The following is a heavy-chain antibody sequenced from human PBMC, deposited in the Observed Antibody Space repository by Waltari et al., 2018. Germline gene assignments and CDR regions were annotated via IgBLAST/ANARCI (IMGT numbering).Heavy chain of an antibody. CDR2: ISSDGSST. Sequence: EVQLVESGGGLVQPGGSLRLSCVASGFIFSTYWMDWVRQAPGKGLVWFSRISSDGSSTTYADSVKGQFTISRDNAKNTLYLHMSSLRAEDTAVYYCVRENIAAAGLESWGQGTLVTVSS. J-gene: IGHJ4*02. V-gene: IGHV3-74*01. D-gene: IGHD6-13*01. CDR1: GFIFSTYW. CDR3: VRENIAAAGLES.